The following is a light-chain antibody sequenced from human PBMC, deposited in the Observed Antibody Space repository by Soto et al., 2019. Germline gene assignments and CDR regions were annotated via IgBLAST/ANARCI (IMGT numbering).Light chain of an antibody. J-gene: IGKJ1*01. CDR1: QSISTY. Sequence: DIQMTQSASTLSASVGDRFTITFRASQSISTYVNWYQQKPGKAPKLLIYKASTLKSGVPSRFSGSGSGTEFTLTISSLQPDDFATYYCQHYNSYSEAFGQGTKVDIK. CDR2: KAS. CDR3: QHYNSYSEA. V-gene: IGKV1-5*03.